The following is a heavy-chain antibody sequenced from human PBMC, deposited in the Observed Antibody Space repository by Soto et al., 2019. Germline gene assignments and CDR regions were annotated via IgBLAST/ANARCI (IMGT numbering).Heavy chain of an antibody. D-gene: IGHD2-2*01. Sequence: GGSLRLSCAASGFTFSSYWMSWVRQAPGKGLEWVANIKQDGSERYYVDSVKGRFTISRDNAKNSLYLQMNSLRAEDTAVYYCARGSLGHQVLDIVVVPAATYYYYYYMDVWGKGTTVTVSS. V-gene: IGHV3-7*01. CDR1: GFTFSSYW. J-gene: IGHJ6*03. CDR2: IKQDGSER. CDR3: ARGSLGHQVLDIVVVPAATYYYYYYMDV.